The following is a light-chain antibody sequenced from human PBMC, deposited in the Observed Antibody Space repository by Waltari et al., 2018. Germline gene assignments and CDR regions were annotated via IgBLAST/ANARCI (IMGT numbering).Light chain of an antibody. CDR3: QQLNSYPLT. Sequence: IQLTPSPSSLSASVGDSVTITCRASQGISSYLAWYQQKPGTAPKLLIYAASTLQSGVPSRFSGSGSGTDFTLTISSLQPEDFATYYCQQLNSYPLTFGGGTKVEI. CDR1: QGISSY. CDR2: AAS. J-gene: IGKJ4*01. V-gene: IGKV1-9*01.